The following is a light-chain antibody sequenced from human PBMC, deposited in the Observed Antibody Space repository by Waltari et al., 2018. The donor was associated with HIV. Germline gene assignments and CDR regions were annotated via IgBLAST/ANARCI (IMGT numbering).Light chain of an antibody. Sequence: DIQMTQSTSSLSASLGDRVTITCRASQSISSHLNWYQQKPGEAPKVLIYAASSLRSDVPSRFSGSGSGTDFTLTISSLQLEDFATYYCQQSYSSPNNFGQGT. V-gene: IGKV1-39*01. CDR2: AAS. CDR1: QSISSH. CDR3: QQSYSSPNN. J-gene: IGKJ2*01.